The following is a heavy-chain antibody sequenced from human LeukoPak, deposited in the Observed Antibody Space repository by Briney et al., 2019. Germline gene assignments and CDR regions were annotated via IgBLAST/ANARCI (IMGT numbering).Heavy chain of an antibody. D-gene: IGHD1-1*01. CDR1: GYSISSSYY. V-gene: IGHV4-38-2*02. CDR2: IYYSGST. CDR3: ARDGRPTFDY. J-gene: IGHJ4*02. Sequence: SETLSLTCTVSGYSISSSYYWGWIRQPPGKGLEWIGSIYYSGSTYYNPSLKSRVTISVDTSKNQFSLKLSSVTAADTAVYYCARDGRPTFDYWGQGTLVTVSS.